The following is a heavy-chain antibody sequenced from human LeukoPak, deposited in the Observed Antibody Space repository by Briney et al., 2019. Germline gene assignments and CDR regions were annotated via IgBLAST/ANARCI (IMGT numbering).Heavy chain of an antibody. CDR3: AVGRLSLGDQYYFDY. Sequence: GGSLRLSCAASGFTFSNYAMSWVRQAPGKGLEWVSAISGSGSDTYYADSVKGRFTISRDNSKNTLYLQMNSLRAEDTAVYYCAVGRLSLGDQYYFDYWGQGTLVTVSS. V-gene: IGHV3-23*01. J-gene: IGHJ4*02. D-gene: IGHD3-16*01. CDR1: GFTFSNYA. CDR2: ISGSGSDT.